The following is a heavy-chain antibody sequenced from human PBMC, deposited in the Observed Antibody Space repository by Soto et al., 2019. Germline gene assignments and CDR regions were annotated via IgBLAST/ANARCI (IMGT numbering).Heavy chain of an antibody. CDR3: ARGPRGDYVWGSYRPSPYFDY. Sequence: QVQLQQWGAGRLKPSETLSLTCAVYGGSFSGYYWSWIRQPPGKGLEWIGEINHSGSTNYNPSLKSRVTISVDTSKNQFSLKLSSVTAADTAVYYCARGPRGDYVWGSYRPSPYFDYWGQGTLVTVSS. J-gene: IGHJ4*02. V-gene: IGHV4-34*01. CDR2: INHSGST. D-gene: IGHD3-16*02. CDR1: GGSFSGYY.